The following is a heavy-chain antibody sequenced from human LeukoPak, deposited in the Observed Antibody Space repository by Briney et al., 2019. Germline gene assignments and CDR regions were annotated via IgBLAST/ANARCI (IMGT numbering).Heavy chain of an antibody. Sequence: GGSLRLSCAASGFTFSDYYMSWIRQAPGKGLEWVSYISSSSSYTNYADSVKGRFTISRDNAKNSLYLQMNSLRAEDTAVYYCARDFESETGDHWGQGTLVTVSS. V-gene: IGHV3-11*05. D-gene: IGHD3-10*01. CDR3: ARDFESETGDH. CDR2: ISSSSSYT. J-gene: IGHJ4*02. CDR1: GFTFSDYY.